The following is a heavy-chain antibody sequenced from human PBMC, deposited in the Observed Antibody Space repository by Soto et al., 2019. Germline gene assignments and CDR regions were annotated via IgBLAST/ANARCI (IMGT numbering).Heavy chain of an antibody. D-gene: IGHD4-17*01. V-gene: IGHV3-30*18. CDR1: GFTFSSYG. J-gene: IGHJ4*02. CDR3: AKTYGDYSGYFEY. CDR2: ISYDGSNK. Sequence: GGSLRLSCAASGFTFSSYGMHWVRQAPGKGLEWVAVISYDGSNKYYADSVKGRFTISRDNSKNTLYLQMNSLRAEDTAVYYCAKTYGDYSGYFEYWGQGTLVTVSS.